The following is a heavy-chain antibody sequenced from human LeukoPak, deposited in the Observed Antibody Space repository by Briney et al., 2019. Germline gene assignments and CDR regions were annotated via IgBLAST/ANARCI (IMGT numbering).Heavy chain of an antibody. Sequence: SQTLSLTCTVSGGSISSGDYYWTWIRQPPGKGLEWIGYIYYSGSTSYNPSLKSRVTISVDTSKNQFSLKLSSVTAADTAVYYCAREGRGYGGKHDAFDIWGQGTMVTVSS. CDR1: GGSISSGDYY. CDR2: IYYSGST. D-gene: IGHD4-23*01. CDR3: AREGRGYGGKHDAFDI. V-gene: IGHV4-30-4*08. J-gene: IGHJ3*02.